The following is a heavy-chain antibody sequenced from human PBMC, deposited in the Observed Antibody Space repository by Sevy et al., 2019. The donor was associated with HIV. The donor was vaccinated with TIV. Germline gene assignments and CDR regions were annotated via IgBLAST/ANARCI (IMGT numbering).Heavy chain of an antibody. J-gene: IGHJ3*02. V-gene: IGHV4-59*13. CDR2: IYYSGTT. CDR1: AGSISSYY. Sequence: SETLSLTCSVSAGSISSYYWSWIRQPPGNGLEWIGYIYYSGTTDYNPSLKSRVTISQDKSKKVFSLRLRSVTAADTAVYYCARDNAILTPRAFDIWGQGTMVTVSS. CDR3: ARDNAILTPRAFDI. D-gene: IGHD3-9*01.